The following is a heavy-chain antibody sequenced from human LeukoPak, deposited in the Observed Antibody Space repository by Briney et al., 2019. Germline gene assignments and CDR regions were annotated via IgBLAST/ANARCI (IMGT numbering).Heavy chain of an antibody. J-gene: IGHJ4*02. V-gene: IGHV3-23*01. CDR2: ITGSGDWA. Sequence: PGGSLRLSCAASGLTFSKYAMMWLRQAPGKGLEWVSAITGSGDWALYEGSVKSRFTISRDNSKNTLYLQTSRLRAEDTAVYYCARGGEGAAKDWGQGTLVTVSS. CDR1: GLTFSKYA. CDR3: ARGGEGAAKD. D-gene: IGHD1-26*01.